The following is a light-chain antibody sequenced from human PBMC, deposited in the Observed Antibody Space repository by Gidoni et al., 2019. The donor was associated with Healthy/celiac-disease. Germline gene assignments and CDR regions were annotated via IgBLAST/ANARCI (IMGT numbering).Light chain of an antibody. CDR3: QQYGSSHLWT. CDR1: QSVSSSY. V-gene: IGKV3-20*01. Sequence: EIVLTQSPGTLSLSPGERATLSCRASQSVSSSYLAWYQQKPGQAPRLLIHGASSRATGIPDRFSGSGSGTDFTLTISRLEPEDFAVYYCQQYGSSHLWTFGQGTKVEIK. CDR2: GAS. J-gene: IGKJ1*01.